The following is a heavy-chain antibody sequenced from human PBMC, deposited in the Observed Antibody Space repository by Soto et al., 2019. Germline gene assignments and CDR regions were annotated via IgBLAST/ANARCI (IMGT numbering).Heavy chain of an antibody. D-gene: IGHD5-12*01. V-gene: IGHV3-23*01. CDR3: AKGSGYDTQYYCDY. CDR1: GFTFSSHA. J-gene: IGHJ4*02. Sequence: ESGGGLVQPGGSLRLSCAASGFTFSSHAMSWVRQAPGKGLEWVSAISGSGGSTYYADSVKGRFTISRDNSKNTLYLQMNSLRAEDTAVYYCAKGSGYDTQYYCDYWGQGTLVTVSS. CDR2: ISGSGGST.